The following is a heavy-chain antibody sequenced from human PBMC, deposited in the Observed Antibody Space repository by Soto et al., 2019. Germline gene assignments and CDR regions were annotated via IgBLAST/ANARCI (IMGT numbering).Heavy chain of an antibody. CDR3: AKAVTLVRGINPYSYGLDV. D-gene: IGHD3-10*01. Sequence: GGSLRLSCAVSGFPFISYVMTWCGRSPVKGLEWVSVISGGGGSTNYAESVKGRFTISRDNSENTLYLQMNSLRAEDTAVYYCAKAVTLVRGINPYSYGLDVWGQGTTVTVSS. V-gene: IGHV3-23*01. J-gene: IGHJ6*02. CDR2: ISGGGGST. CDR1: GFPFISYV.